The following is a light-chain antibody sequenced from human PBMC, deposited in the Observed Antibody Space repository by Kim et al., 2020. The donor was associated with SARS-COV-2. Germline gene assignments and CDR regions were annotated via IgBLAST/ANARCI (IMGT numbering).Light chain of an antibody. CDR3: SSWDSSLSVWV. J-gene: IGLJ3*02. CDR2: RNN. CDR1: SNTVGDQG. Sequence: PTATLTGTGNSNTVGDQGAVWLRQHQGHPPKLLSYRNNKRPSGISERLSASRSGNTASLTITGLQPEDEADYYCSSWDSSLSVWVFGGGTQLTVL. V-gene: IGLV10-54*01.